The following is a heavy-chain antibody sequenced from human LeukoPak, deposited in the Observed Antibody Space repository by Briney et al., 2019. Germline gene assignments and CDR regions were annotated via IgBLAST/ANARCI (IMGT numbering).Heavy chain of an antibody. J-gene: IGHJ4*02. CDR3: ARDGSGRPLRY. V-gene: IGHV3-7*01. D-gene: IGHD3-10*01. CDR1: VITFSSYW. CDR2: IKEDGSEK. Sequence: GGALRLSCAASVITFSSYWMSCVRQAPGEGLEWGANIKEDGSEKYYADSVEGRVTISRDNAKNSLYLQMNSLRDDDTAVYYCARDGSGRPLRYWGQGTLVTVSS.